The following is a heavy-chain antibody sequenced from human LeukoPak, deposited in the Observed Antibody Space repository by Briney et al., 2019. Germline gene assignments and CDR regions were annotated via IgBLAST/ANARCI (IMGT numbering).Heavy chain of an antibody. CDR1: GFTFSSYA. Sequence: PGGSLRLSCAASGFTFSSYAMHWVRQAPGKGLEWVAVISYDGSNKYYADSVKGRFTISRDNSKNTLYLQMNSLRAEDTAVYYCARGYDFWSAYLGVDYWGQGTLVTVSS. V-gene: IGHV3-30*04. D-gene: IGHD3-3*01. CDR3: ARGYDFWSAYLGVDY. CDR2: ISYDGSNK. J-gene: IGHJ4*02.